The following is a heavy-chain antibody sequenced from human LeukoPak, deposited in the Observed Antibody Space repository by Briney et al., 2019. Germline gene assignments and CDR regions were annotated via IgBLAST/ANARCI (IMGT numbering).Heavy chain of an antibody. CDR1: GGSISSSSYL. Sequence: SETLSLTCTVSGGSISSSSYLWGWIRQPPGKGLEWIGSLYYTGSTCNNAALKSRVTISGDTSKNQISLNLRSVTAADTAVYYCARQHERGSFVWEDSDSTLFPYTGNYFDYWGLGTLVTVSS. V-gene: IGHV4-39*01. D-gene: IGHD3-22*01. CDR2: LYYTGST. J-gene: IGHJ4*02. CDR3: ARQHERGSFVWEDSDSTLFPYTGNYFDY.